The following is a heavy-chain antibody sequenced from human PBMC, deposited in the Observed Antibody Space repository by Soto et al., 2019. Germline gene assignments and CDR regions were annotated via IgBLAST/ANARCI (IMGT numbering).Heavy chain of an antibody. CDR1: GYTFSDYG. D-gene: IGHD2-2*01. J-gene: IGHJ5*02. CDR2: ISTFNGNT. V-gene: IGHV1-18*01. CDR3: ARTVVVPAAIVRNGFDP. Sequence: ASVKVSCKTSGYTFSDYGVSWVRQAPGQGLEWMGWISTFNGNTKYAQKLQGRVTMTIDTSTSTAYMELRSLRSDDTAVFYCARTVVVPAAIVRNGFDPGGQGTLVTV.